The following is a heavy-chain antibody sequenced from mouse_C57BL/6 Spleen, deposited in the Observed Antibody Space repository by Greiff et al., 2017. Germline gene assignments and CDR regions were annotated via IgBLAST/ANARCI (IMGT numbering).Heavy chain of an antibody. CDR2: ISSGGSYT. J-gene: IGHJ2*01. V-gene: IGHV5-6*01. CDR3: ERHPGPYFDY. Sequence: EVKLMESGGDLVKPGGSLKLSCAASGFTFSSYGMSWVRQTPDKRLEWVATISSGGSYTYYPDSVKGRFTISRDNAKNTRYLQMSSLKSEDTAMYYCERHPGPYFDYWGQGTTLTVSS. CDR1: GFTFSSYG.